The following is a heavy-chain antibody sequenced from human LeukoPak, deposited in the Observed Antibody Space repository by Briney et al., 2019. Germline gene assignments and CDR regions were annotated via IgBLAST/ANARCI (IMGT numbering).Heavy chain of an antibody. D-gene: IGHD5-18*01. Sequence: GGSLRLSCAASGFTFSNYAMSWARQAPGKGLEWVSAISGSGGSTYYADSVKGRFTISRDNSKNTLYLRMNSLRAEDTAVYYCTKGTIWLPFDYWGQGTLVTVSS. CDR3: TKGTIWLPFDY. V-gene: IGHV3-23*01. CDR2: ISGSGGST. J-gene: IGHJ4*02. CDR1: GFTFSNYA.